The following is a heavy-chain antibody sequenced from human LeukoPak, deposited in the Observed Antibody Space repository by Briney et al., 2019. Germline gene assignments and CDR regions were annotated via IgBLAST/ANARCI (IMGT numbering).Heavy chain of an antibody. Sequence: PGGSLRLSCAASGFTFSSYAMHWVRQAPGKGLVWVSRIKTDGSTDYADSVKGRFTISRDNTKNTLYLQMNSLRAKDTAVYYCARDQHSSSWYYYYYGMGVWGQGTTVTVSS. CDR3: ARDQHSSSWYYYYYGMGV. J-gene: IGHJ6*02. CDR2: IKTDGST. CDR1: GFTFSSYA. V-gene: IGHV3-74*01. D-gene: IGHD6-13*01.